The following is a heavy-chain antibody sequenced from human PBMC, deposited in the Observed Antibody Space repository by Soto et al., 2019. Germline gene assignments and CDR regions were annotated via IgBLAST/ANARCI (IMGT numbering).Heavy chain of an antibody. V-gene: IGHV4-39*01. D-gene: IGHD1-26*01. CDR2: IYYSGST. CDR3: ARVLLGSGSNDIDY. Sequence: SETLSLTCTVSGGSISSSSYYWGWIRQPPGKGLEWIGNIYYSGSTYYNPSLKSRVSLSVDTSKNQFSLKLSSVTAAETAVYYCARVLLGSGSNDIDYWGQGTLVTVS. J-gene: IGHJ4*02. CDR1: GGSISSSSYY.